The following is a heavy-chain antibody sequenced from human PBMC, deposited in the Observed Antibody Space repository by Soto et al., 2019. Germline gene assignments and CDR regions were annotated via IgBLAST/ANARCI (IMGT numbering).Heavy chain of an antibody. CDR2: IKQDGSER. D-gene: IGHD2-2*01. CDR3: ARGCGRASCPDYFDY. J-gene: IGHJ4*02. V-gene: IGHV3-7*01. Sequence: EVQLVESGGGLVQPGGSLRLSCAASGFTFSSYWMSWVRQAPGTGLEWVATIKQDGSERYYVDSVEGRFTISRDNGKNSRPLQMNSLRAEDTTVYHCARGCGRASCPDYFDYWGRGTLVTVSS. CDR1: GFTFSSYW.